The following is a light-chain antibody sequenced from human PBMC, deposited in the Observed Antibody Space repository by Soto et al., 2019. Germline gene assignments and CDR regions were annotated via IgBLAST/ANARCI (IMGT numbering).Light chain of an antibody. CDR1: QPIKTW. CDR3: QQAASFPFT. V-gene: IGKV1-12*02. J-gene: IGKJ3*01. Sequence: DIQLTQSPASVSAAVGDRINISCRASQPIKTWLAWYQQKPGKGPKLLIYTASTLETGVPSRFSGSGSGTEFTPTISRLQPEDAAIYSCQQAASFPFTFGPGAKV. CDR2: TAS.